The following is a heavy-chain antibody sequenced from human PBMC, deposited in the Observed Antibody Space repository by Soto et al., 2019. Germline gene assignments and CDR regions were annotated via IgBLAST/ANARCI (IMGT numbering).Heavy chain of an antibody. J-gene: IGHJ5*02. Sequence: EIQLVESGGGVIKPGESLTLSCAASGFTVKDAWMHWVRQTPGKGLEWVGLIRSQKDGGTTHYAAPVRDRFTISRDDSRNTLYLRMNSLKLEVTAVYCCTQLYRDDPWGQGTLVTVSS. CDR3: TQLYRDDP. D-gene: IGHD3-10*01. CDR1: GFTVKDAW. CDR2: IRSQKDGGTT. V-gene: IGHV3-15*06.